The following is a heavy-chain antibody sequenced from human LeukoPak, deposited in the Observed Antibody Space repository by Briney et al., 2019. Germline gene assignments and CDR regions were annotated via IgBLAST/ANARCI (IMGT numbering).Heavy chain of an antibody. D-gene: IGHD3-10*01. CDR3: ARDSPTIHFGDIDY. Sequence: GGSLRLSCAASGFTFSSYGMHWVRQAPGKGLEWVAFISYDESAKYYANSVKGRFTISRDNYKNTLVLQMNSLRGEDTAVYYCARDSPTIHFGDIDYWGQGTLVTVSS. CDR1: GFTFSSYG. J-gene: IGHJ4*02. V-gene: IGHV3-30*19. CDR2: ISYDESAK.